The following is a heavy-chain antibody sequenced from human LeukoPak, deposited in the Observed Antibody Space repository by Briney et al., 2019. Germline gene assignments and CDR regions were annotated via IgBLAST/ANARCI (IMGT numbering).Heavy chain of an antibody. CDR3: ACTFGLHGRSSSTFDY. V-gene: IGHV1-69*04. J-gene: IGHJ4*02. CDR2: IIPILGIA. D-gene: IGHD2-2*01. Sequence: SVKVSCKASGGTFSSYAISWVRQAPGQGLEWMGRIIPILGIANYAQKFQGRVTITADKSTSTAYMELSSLRSEDTAVYYCACTFGLHGRSSSTFDYWGQGTLVTVSS. CDR1: GGTFSSYA.